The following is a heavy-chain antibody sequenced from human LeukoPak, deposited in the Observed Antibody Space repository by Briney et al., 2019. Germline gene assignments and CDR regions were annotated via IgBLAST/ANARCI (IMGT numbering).Heavy chain of an antibody. CDR3: ARGVVPAAIWDY. J-gene: IGHJ4*02. V-gene: IGHV3-11*04. Sequence: GGSLRLSCAASGFTFSDYYMSWTRQAPGKGLEWVSYISSSGSTIYYADSVKGRFTISRDNAKNSLYLQMDSLRAEDTAVYYCARGVVPAAIWDYWGQGTLVTVSS. D-gene: IGHD2-2*02. CDR2: ISSSGSTI. CDR1: GFTFSDYY.